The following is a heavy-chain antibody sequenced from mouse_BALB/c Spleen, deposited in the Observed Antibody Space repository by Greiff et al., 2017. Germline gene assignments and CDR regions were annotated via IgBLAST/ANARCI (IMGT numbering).Heavy chain of an antibody. CDR2: IRNKANGYTT. CDR1: GFTFTDYY. V-gene: IGHV7-3*02. CDR3: ARDKTGYFDY. Sequence: DVKLVESGGGLVQPGGSLRLSCATSGFTFTDYYMSWVRQPPGKALEWLGFIRNKANGYTTEYSASVKGRFTISRDNSQSILYLQMNTLRAEDSATYYCARDKTGYFDYWGQGTTLTVSS. D-gene: IGHD4-1*01. J-gene: IGHJ2*01.